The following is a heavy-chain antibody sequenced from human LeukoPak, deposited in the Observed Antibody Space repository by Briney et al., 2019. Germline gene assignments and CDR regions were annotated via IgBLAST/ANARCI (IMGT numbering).Heavy chain of an antibody. CDR1: GGSISNSRSF. V-gene: IGHV4-39*07. Sequence: SETLSLTCTVSGGSISNSRSFWGWIRQPPGKGLERIGSIYYSGSTYYNPSLNSRVTISLDTSKNQLSLKLSSVTAADTAVYSCARGFYYYDSSGYYCEYFDYWGQGTLVTVSS. J-gene: IGHJ4*02. D-gene: IGHD3-22*01. CDR2: IYYSGST. CDR3: ARGFYYYDSSGYYCEYFDY.